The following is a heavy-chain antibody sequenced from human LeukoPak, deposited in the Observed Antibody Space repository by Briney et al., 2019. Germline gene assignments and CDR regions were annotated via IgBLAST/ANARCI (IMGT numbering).Heavy chain of an antibody. CDR2: IYTSGST. CDR1: SGSISSGRYY. Sequence: SESLSLTCILSSGSISSGRYYWNWIRHPAVKGLEWIGHIYTSGSTNYNSSLRRRVTISVDTSKNKFSLKLSSVTDADTAVYYCAGTRQQYYYDSRGYYGNAFDIWGQGTMVTVSS. CDR3: AGTRQQYYYDSRGYYGNAFDI. V-gene: IGHV4-61*09. D-gene: IGHD3-22*01. J-gene: IGHJ3*02.